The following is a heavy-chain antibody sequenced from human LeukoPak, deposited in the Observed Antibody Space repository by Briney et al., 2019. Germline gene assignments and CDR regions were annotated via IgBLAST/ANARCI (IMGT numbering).Heavy chain of an antibody. CDR3: ARDHVVPAANEDYYYYMDV. D-gene: IGHD2-2*01. Sequence: TLSLTCTVSGGSISSGSYYWSWIRQPAGKGLEWIGRIYTSGSTNYNPSLKSRVTISVDTSKNQFSLKLSSVTAADTAVYYCARDHVVPAANEDYYYYMDVWGKGTTVTVSS. CDR1: GGSISSGSYY. J-gene: IGHJ6*03. V-gene: IGHV4-61*02. CDR2: IYTSGST.